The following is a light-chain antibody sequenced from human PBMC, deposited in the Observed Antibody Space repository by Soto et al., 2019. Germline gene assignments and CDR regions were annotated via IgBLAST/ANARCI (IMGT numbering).Light chain of an antibody. V-gene: IGKV3-15*01. CDR1: QSVSSN. CDR3: QQYNNWPRT. Sequence: EIVMTQSPATLSVSPGERATLSCRASQSVSSNLAWYQQKPGQAPRLLIYGASTRATGIPARFSGSGSGTEFTLTISSLQSVDFEVYYCQQYNNWPRTFGQGTKVDIK. CDR2: GAS. J-gene: IGKJ1*01.